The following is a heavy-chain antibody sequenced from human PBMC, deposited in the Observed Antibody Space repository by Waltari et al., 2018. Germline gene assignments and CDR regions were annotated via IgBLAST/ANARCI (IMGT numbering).Heavy chain of an antibody. CDR3: ATGGPLRFLVRGPFDP. CDR2: CDPEDGET. J-gene: IGHJ5*02. Sequence: QVQLVQSGAEVKKPGASVKVSCKVSGYTLTELSMHWVRQAPGKGLEWMGGCDPEDGETIYAQKFQGRVTMTEDTSTDTAYMELSSLRSEDTAVYYCATGGPLRFLVRGPFDPWGQGTLVTVSS. V-gene: IGHV1-24*01. D-gene: IGHD5-12*01. CDR1: GYTLTELS.